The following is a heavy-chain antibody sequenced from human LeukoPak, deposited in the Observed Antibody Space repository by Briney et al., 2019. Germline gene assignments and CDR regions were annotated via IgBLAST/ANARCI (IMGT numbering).Heavy chain of an antibody. V-gene: IGHV1-2*02. CDR1: GYTFTGYY. CDR2: IKPNSGGT. D-gene: IGHD3-9*01. J-gene: IGHJ4*02. Sequence: ASVKVSCKASGYTFTGYYMHWVRQAPGQGLEWMGWIKPNSGGTNYAQKFQGRVTMTRDTSISTAYMELSRLRSDDTAVYYCAREAPPYYDILTGYYNVRYFDYWGQGTLVTVSS. CDR3: AREAPPYYDILTGYYNVRYFDY.